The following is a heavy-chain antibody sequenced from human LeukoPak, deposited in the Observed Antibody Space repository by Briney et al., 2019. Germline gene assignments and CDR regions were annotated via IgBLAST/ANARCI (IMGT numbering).Heavy chain of an antibody. CDR3: AKKKGYNWNFVIDYFDY. CDR1: GFTFSSYA. CDR2: ISGSGGST. D-gene: IGHD1-7*01. V-gene: IGHV3-23*01. J-gene: IGHJ4*02. Sequence: GGSLGLSCAASGFTFSSYAMSWVRQAPGKGLEWVSAISGSGGSTYYADSVKGRFTISRDNSKNTLYLQMNSLRAEDTAVYYCAKKKGYNWNFVIDYFDYWGQGTLVTVSS.